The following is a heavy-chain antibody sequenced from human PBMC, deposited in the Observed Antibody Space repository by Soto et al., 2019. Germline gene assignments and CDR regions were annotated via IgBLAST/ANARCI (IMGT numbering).Heavy chain of an antibody. CDR1: GFTFSSYG. CDR3: ARARFLEWSPFDY. J-gene: IGHJ4*02. CDR2: IWYDGSNK. D-gene: IGHD3-3*01. V-gene: IGHV3-33*01. Sequence: ESGGGVVQPGRSLRLSCAASGFTFSSYGMHWVRQAPGKGLEWVAVIWYDGSNKYYADSVKGRFTISRDNSKNTLYLQMNSLRAEDTAVYYCARARFLEWSPFDYWGQGTLVTVSS.